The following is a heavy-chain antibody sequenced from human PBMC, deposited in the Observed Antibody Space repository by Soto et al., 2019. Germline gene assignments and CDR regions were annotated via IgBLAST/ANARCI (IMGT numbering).Heavy chain of an antibody. CDR1: WFTVSSNY. V-gene: IGHV3-53*01. J-gene: IGHJ6*02. CDR2: IYSGGST. D-gene: IGHD1-26*01. Sequence: VGSLRLSCAASWFTVSSNYMSWVRQAPGKGLEWVSVIYSGGSTYYADSVKGRFTISRDNSKNTLYLQMNSLRAEDTAVYYCASSGSESGWELPYYYYYGMDVWGQGTTVTVSS. CDR3: ASSGSESGWELPYYYYYGMDV.